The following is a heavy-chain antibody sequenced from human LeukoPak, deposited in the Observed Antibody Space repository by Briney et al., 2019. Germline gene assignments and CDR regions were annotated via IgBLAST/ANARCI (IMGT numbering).Heavy chain of an antibody. CDR3: AKGYCSSTSCYVGDY. Sequence: GGSLRLSCAASGFSFSSNWMNWVRQAPGKGLEWVANIKKDGSEKYYVDSVKGRFTISRDNAKNSLYLQMNSLRAEDMALYYCAKGYCSSTSCYVGDYWGQGTLVTVPS. CDR2: IKKDGSEK. D-gene: IGHD2-2*01. V-gene: IGHV3-7*03. J-gene: IGHJ4*02. CDR1: GFSFSSNW.